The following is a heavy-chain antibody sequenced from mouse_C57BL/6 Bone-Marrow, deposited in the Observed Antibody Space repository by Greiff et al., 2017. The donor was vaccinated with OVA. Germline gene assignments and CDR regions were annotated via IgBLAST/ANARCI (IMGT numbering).Heavy chain of an antibody. CDR2: ISNGGGST. J-gene: IGHJ3*01. CDR3: ARQTAY. V-gene: IGHV5-12*01. Sequence: EVHLVESGGGLVQPGGSLKLSCAASGFTFSDYYMYWVRQTPEKRLEWVAYISNGGGSTYYPDTVKGRFTISRDNAKNTLYLQMSRLKSEDTAMYYCARQTAYWGQGTLVTVSA. CDR1: GFTFSDYY.